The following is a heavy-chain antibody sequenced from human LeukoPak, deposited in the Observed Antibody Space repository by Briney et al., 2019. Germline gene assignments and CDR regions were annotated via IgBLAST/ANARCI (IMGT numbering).Heavy chain of an antibody. D-gene: IGHD1-26*01. Sequence: ASETLSLTCAVYGGSFSGYYWSWIRQPPGKGLEWIGEINHSGSTNYNPSLKSRVTISVDTSKNQFSLKLSSVTAADTAVYYCARGRWEVRFDNWGQGTLVTVSS. CDR2: INHSGST. V-gene: IGHV4-34*01. CDR1: GGSFSGYY. CDR3: ARGRWEVRFDN. J-gene: IGHJ4*02.